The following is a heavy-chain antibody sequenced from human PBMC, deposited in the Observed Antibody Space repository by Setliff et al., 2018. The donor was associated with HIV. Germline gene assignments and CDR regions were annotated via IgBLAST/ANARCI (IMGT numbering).Heavy chain of an antibody. V-gene: IGHV4-39*02. CDR2: IYYSGST. CDR3: ARDVLQFEAEAFDI. CDR1: GGSISGSSYY. J-gene: IGHJ3*02. D-gene: IGHD3-3*01. Sequence: SETLSLTCTVSGGSISGSSYYWVWIRQPPGKGLEWIGSIYYSGSTYYNPSLKSRVTISVDTSKNQFSLKLRSVTAADTAVYYCARDVLQFEAEAFDIWGQGTMVTVSS.